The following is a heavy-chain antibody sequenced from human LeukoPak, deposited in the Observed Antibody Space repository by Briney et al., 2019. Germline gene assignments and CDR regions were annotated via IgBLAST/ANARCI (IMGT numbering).Heavy chain of an antibody. CDR1: GFTFSSYA. Sequence: PGGSLRLSCAASGFTFSSYAMSWVRQAPGKGLEWVSAISGSGGSTYYADSVKGRFTISRDNSKNTLYLQMNSLRAEDTAVYYCAKIFGSFGVVIALSYYMDVWGKGTTVTVSS. CDR2: ISGSGGST. V-gene: IGHV3-23*01. J-gene: IGHJ6*03. CDR3: AKIFGSFGVVIALSYYMDV. D-gene: IGHD3-3*01.